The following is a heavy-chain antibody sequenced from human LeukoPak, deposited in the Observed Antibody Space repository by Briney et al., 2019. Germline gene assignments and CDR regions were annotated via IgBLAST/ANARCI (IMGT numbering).Heavy chain of an antibody. J-gene: IGHJ6*02. D-gene: IGHD3-10*01. CDR1: GFTFSSYS. CDR3: ARGPLGGSGRNGMDV. V-gene: IGHV3-21*01. Sequence: GGSLRLSCAASGFTFSSYSMNWVRQAPGKGLEWVSSISSSSSYIYYADSVKGRFTISRDNAKNSLYLQMNSLRAEDTAMYYCARGPLGGSGRNGMDVWGQGTTVTVSS. CDR2: ISSSSSYI.